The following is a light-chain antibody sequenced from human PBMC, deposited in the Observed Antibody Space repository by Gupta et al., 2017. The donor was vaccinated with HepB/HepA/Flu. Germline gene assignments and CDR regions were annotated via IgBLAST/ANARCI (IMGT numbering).Light chain of an antibody. CDR3: AAWDDSLSGWV. Sequence: QSVLTQPPSASGTPGQRVTISCSGSSSNIGSNYVSWYQQLPGTAPKLLIYRNNQRPSGVPDRFSGSKSGTSASLAIIGLRSEDEADYYCAAWDDSLSGWVFGGGTKLTVL. V-gene: IGLV1-47*01. CDR2: RNN. CDR1: SSNIGSNY. J-gene: IGLJ3*02.